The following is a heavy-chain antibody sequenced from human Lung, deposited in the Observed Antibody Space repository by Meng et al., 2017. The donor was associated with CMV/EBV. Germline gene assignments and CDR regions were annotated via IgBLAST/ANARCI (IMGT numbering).Heavy chain of an antibody. CDR3: AKDRPMYYDFWSGLDY. J-gene: IGHJ4*02. V-gene: IGHV3-23*01. CDR2: ISGSGGST. CDR1: GFTCSSYA. Sequence: GESXKISCAASGFTCSSYAMSWVRQAPGKGLEWVSAISGSGGSTYYADSVKGRFTISRDNSKNTLYLQMNSLRAEDTAVYYCAKDRPMYYDFWSGLDYWGQGTLVTVSS. D-gene: IGHD3-3*01.